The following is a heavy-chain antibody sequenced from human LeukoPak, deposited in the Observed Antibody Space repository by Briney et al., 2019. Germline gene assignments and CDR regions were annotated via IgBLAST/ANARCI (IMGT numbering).Heavy chain of an antibody. CDR3: ARANFGYCSGGSCYTYFDY. CDR1: GYTFTSYG. Sequence: GASVKVSCKASGYTFTSYGIRWVRQAPGQGLEWMGWISAYNGNTNYAQKLQGRVTMTTDTSTSTAYLELRSLRSDDTAVYYCARANFGYCSGGSCYTYFDYWGQGTLVTVSS. D-gene: IGHD2-15*01. CDR2: ISAYNGNT. J-gene: IGHJ4*02. V-gene: IGHV1-18*01.